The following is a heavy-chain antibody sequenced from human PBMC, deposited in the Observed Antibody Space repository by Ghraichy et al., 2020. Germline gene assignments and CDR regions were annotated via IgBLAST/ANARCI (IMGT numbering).Heavy chain of an antibody. V-gene: IGHV3-11*05. CDR1: GFTFSDYY. D-gene: IGHD1-14*01. CDR3: ARGFRSQTGLIDY. CDR2: IRSSSYT. J-gene: IGHJ4*02. Sequence: LSLTCAASGFTFSDYYMSWIRQAPGKGLEWVSYIRSSSYTNYADSVKGRFTISRDNAKNSLSLQMNSLRAEDTAVYYCARGFRSQTGLIDYWGQGTLVIVSS.